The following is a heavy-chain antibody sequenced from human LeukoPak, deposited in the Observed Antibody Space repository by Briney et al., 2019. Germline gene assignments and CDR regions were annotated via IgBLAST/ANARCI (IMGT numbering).Heavy chain of an antibody. D-gene: IGHD3-10*01. CDR1: GGTFSSYA. CDR2: IIPIFGTA. Sequence: SVKVSCKASGGTFSSYAISWVRQAPGQGLEWMGGIIPIFGTANYAQKFQGRVTITADESTSTAYMELSSLRSEDTAVYYCARGSMVRGVIYWFDPWGQGTLVTVSS. CDR3: ARGSMVRGVIYWFDP. V-gene: IGHV1-69*13. J-gene: IGHJ5*02.